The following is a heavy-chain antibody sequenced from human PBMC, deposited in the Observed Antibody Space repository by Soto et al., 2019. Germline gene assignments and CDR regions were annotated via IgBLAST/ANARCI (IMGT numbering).Heavy chain of an antibody. Sequence: QVQLVQAGAEVKKPGASVKVSCKASGYSFTDYHIHWVRHAPGQGLEWRGRINPKSGGTSTAQKFQGWVTMSTDTSLSTGSMDLTRLASDDRAIYYWARGDSPDCSKRVCSFFYNPDTDVWGQGTTVTVSS. J-gene: IGHJ6*01. CDR2: INPKSGGT. V-gene: IGHV1-2*04. CDR3: ARGDSPDCSKRVCSFFYNPDTDV. D-gene: IGHD2-8*01. CDR1: GYSFTDYH.